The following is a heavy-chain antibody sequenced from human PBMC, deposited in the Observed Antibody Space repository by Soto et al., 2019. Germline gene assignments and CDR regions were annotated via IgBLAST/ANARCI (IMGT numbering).Heavy chain of an antibody. Sequence: SETLSLTCTVSGGSINNYYWSWIRQPPGKGLEWIAYIFSTGTTSYNPSLKSRVSASVDTSKNQVYQHLNSVTAADPAVYYCARHPQVPYFQQGLDPWGQGTLVTVSS. CDR1: GGSINNYY. CDR3: ARHPQVPYFQQGLDP. D-gene: IGHD6-13*01. J-gene: IGHJ5*02. V-gene: IGHV4-59*08. CDR2: IFSTGTT.